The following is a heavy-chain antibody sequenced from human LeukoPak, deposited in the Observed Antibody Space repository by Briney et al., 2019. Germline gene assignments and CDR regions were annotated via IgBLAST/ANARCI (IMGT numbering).Heavy chain of an antibody. D-gene: IGHD6-13*01. V-gene: IGHV4-59*01. CDR2: IYYSGST. J-gene: IGHJ6*02. CDR3: AREREIAAGLMDV. CDR1: GGSISSYY. Sequence: SETLSLTCTVSGGSISSYYWSWIRQPPGKGLEWIGYIYYSGSTNYNPSLKSRVTISVDTSKNQFSLKLSPVTAADTAVYYCAREREIAAGLMDVWGQGTTVTVSS.